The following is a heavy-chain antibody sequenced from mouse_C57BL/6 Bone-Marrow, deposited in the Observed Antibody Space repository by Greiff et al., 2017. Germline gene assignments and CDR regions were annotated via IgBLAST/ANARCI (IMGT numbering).Heavy chain of an antibody. V-gene: IGHV1-59*01. J-gene: IGHJ2*01. CDR1: GYTFTSYW. CDR2: IDPSDSYT. CDR3: AISRGVFDY. Sequence: QVQLKQPGAELVRPGTSVKLSCKASGYTFTSYWMHWVKQRPGQGLEWIGVIDPSDSYTNYNQKFKGKATLTVDTSSSTAAMQLSSLTSEDSAVYYCAISRGVFDYWGHGTTLTVSS.